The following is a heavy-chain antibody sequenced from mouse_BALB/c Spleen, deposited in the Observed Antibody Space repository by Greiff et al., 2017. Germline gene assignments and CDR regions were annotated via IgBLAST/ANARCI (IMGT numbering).Heavy chain of an antibody. CDR3: ARHYYGSSYDAMDY. J-gene: IGHJ4*01. CDR2: ISSGGGST. Sequence: EVKLMESGGGLVKPGGSLKLSCAASGFAFSSYDMSWVRQTPEKRLEWVAYISSGGGSTYYPDTVKGRFTISRDNAKNTLYLQMSSLKSEDTAMYYCARHYYGSSYDAMDYWGQGTSVTVSS. CDR1: GFAFSSYD. V-gene: IGHV5-12-1*01. D-gene: IGHD1-1*01.